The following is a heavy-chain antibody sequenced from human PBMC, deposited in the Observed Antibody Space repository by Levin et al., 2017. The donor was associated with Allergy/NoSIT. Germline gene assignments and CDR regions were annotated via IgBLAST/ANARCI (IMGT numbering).Heavy chain of an antibody. Sequence: PGGSLRLSCAASGFTFSSYAMHWVRQAPGKGLEWVAVISYDGSNKYYADSVKGRFTISRDNSKNTLYLQMNSLRAEDTAVYYCARDWARIIAAAGTSGMDYWGQGTLVTVSS. CDR1: GFTFSSYA. CDR3: ARDWARIIAAAGTSGMDY. J-gene: IGHJ4*02. D-gene: IGHD6-13*01. V-gene: IGHV3-30-3*01. CDR2: ISYDGSNK.